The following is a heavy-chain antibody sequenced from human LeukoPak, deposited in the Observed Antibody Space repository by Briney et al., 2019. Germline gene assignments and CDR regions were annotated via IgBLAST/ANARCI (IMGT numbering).Heavy chain of an antibody. J-gene: IGHJ4*02. CDR1: GGSISSYY. D-gene: IGHD6-19*01. Sequence: PSETLSLTCTVSGGSISSYYWSWIRQPPGKGLEWIGYIYYSGSTNYNPSLKSRVTMSLDTSKNQFSLKLSSVTAADTAVYYCARDARGIAVAGTAPAYFDYWGQGTLVTVSS. CDR2: IYYSGST. CDR3: ARDARGIAVAGTAPAYFDY. V-gene: IGHV4-59*12.